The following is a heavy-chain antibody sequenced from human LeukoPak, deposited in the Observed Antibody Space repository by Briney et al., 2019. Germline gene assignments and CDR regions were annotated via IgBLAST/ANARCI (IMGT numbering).Heavy chain of an antibody. D-gene: IGHD1-26*01. V-gene: IGHV3-33*01. J-gene: IGHJ4*02. CDR3: ARGGIVGATYYFDY. CDR1: GFTFSSYG. Sequence: GGSLRLSCAASGFTFSSYGMHWVRQAPGKGLEWVAVIWYDGSNKYYADSVKGRFTISRDNSKNTLYLQMNSLRAEDTAVYYCARGGIVGATYYFDYWGQGTLVTVSS. CDR2: IWYDGSNK.